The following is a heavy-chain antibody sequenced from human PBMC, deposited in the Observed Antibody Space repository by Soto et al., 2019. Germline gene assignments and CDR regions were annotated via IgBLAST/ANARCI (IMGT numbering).Heavy chain of an antibody. V-gene: IGHV4-59*01. J-gene: IGHJ5*02. CDR3: ASSFGVVTPYNWFDP. Sequence: PSETLSLTCTVSGGSISSYYWSWIRQPPGKGLEWIGYIYYSGSTNYNPSLKSRVTISVDTSKNQFSLKLSSVTAADTAVYYCASSFGVVTPYNWFDPWGQGTLVTVSS. CDR2: IYYSGST. D-gene: IGHD3-3*01. CDR1: GGSISSYY.